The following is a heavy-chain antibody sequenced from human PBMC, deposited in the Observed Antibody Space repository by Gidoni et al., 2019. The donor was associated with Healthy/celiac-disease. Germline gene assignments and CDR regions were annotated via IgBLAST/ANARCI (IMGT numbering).Heavy chain of an antibody. CDR3: ARDHHYDILTGYSPFDY. CDR2: ISSSSSYI. CDR1: GFTFSSYR. Sequence: EVQLVESGGGLVKPGGSLRLSCAASGFTFSSYRMNWVRQAPGKGLEWVSSISSSSSYIYYADSVKGRFTISRDNAKNSLYLQMNSLRAEDTAVYYCARDHHYDILTGYSPFDYWGQGTLVTVSS. V-gene: IGHV3-21*01. J-gene: IGHJ4*02. D-gene: IGHD3-9*01.